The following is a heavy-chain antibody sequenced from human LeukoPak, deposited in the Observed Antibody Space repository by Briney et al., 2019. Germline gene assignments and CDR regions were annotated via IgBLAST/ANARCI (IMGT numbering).Heavy chain of an antibody. J-gene: IGHJ3*02. V-gene: IGHV3-53*01. CDR3: ARDKLGEAFDI. D-gene: IGHD3-10*01. CDR2: IYSGGST. CDR1: GFNLSSYA. Sequence: GGSLRLSCAASGFNLSSYAMHWVRQAPGKGLEWVSVIYSGGSTYYADSVKGRFSISRDNSKNTLYLQMNSLRAEDTAVYYCARDKLGEAFDIWGQGTMVTVSS.